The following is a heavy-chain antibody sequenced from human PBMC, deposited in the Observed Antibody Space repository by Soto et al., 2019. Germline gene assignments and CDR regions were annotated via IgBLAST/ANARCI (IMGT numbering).Heavy chain of an antibody. Sequence: GASVKVSCKASGYTFTSYGISWVRQAPGQGLEWMGWISAYNGNTNYAQKLQGRVTMTTDTSTSTAYMELRSLRSDDTAVYYCARDYPGSSWSMYYYYGMDVWGQGATVTV. J-gene: IGHJ6*02. D-gene: IGHD6-13*01. CDR1: GYTFTSYG. V-gene: IGHV1-18*04. CDR3: ARDYPGSSWSMYYYYGMDV. CDR2: ISAYNGNT.